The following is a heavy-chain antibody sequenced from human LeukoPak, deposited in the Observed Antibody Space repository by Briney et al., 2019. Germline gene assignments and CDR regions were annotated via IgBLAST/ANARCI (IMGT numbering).Heavy chain of an antibody. CDR2: IRYDGRDK. V-gene: IGHV3-30*02. D-gene: IGHD5-18*01. J-gene: IGHJ4*02. Sequence: PGGSLRLSCAASGFTFSSYGMHWVRQAPGKGLEWVAFIRYDGRDKYYADSVKGRFTISGDNSKNTLYLQMNSLRAEDTAVYYCARDRGYSYGSFDYWGQGTLVTVSS. CDR3: ARDRGYSYGSFDY. CDR1: GFTFSSYG.